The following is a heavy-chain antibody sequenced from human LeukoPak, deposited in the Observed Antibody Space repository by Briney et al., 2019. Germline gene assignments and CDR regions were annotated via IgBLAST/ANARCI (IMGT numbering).Heavy chain of an antibody. J-gene: IGHJ6*03. Sequence: ASVKVSCEASGGTFSSYAISWVRQAPGQGLEWMGGIIPIFGTANYAQKFQGRVTITADESTSTAYMELSSLRSEDTAVYYCARAPIAAAGTPGARYYYYYMDVWGKGTTVTISS. CDR2: IIPIFGTA. V-gene: IGHV1-69*13. D-gene: IGHD6-13*01. CDR1: GGTFSSYA. CDR3: ARAPIAAAGTPGARYYYYYMDV.